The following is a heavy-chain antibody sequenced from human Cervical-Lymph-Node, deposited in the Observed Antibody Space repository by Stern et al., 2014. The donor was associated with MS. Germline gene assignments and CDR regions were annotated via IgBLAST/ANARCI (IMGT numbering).Heavy chain of an antibody. CDR3: ATDXXVK. V-gene: IGHV1-24*01. Sequence: VQLEESGAEVKKPGASVTVSCNVAGHPLSELAMHWLRQLPTKGLEWMGQFDPEDGETVYAQQFQGRLTMTEDTSTGTAYMTLTALRSEDTAVYYCATDXXVKWGPGTLVTVSS. CDR2: FDPEDGET. J-gene: IGHJ4*02. CDR1: GHPLSELA.